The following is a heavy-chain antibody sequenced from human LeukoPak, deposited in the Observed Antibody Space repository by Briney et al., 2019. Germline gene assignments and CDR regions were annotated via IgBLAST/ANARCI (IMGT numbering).Heavy chain of an antibody. Sequence: GASVKVFCKVSGYTLTELSMHWVRQAPGKGLEWMGGFDPEDAETIYAQKFQGRVTMTEDTSTDTAYMEMSSLRSEDTAVYYCARAGGSSGSYYSPYWGQGTLVTVSS. CDR3: ARAGGSSGSYYSPY. J-gene: IGHJ4*02. CDR2: FDPEDAET. CDR1: GYTLTELS. D-gene: IGHD1-26*01. V-gene: IGHV1-24*01.